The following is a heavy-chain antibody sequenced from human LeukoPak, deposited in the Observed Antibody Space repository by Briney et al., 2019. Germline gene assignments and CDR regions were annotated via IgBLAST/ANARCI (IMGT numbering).Heavy chain of an antibody. Sequence: SETLSLTCAVYGVSFSAYYWTWIRQSPGKGPEWIGEINHRGSTNYNPSLKSRLTISVDTSKNQFSLKLGSVTAADTAMYYCASSVGSTDYWGQGALVTVSS. CDR2: INHRGST. CDR1: GVSFSAYY. CDR3: ASSVGSTDY. J-gene: IGHJ4*02. D-gene: IGHD1-26*01. V-gene: IGHV4-34*01.